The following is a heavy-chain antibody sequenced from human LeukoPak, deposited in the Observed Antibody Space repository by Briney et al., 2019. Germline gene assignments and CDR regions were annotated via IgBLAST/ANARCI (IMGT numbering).Heavy chain of an antibody. D-gene: IGHD3-22*01. CDR2: IRYDGSNK. CDR1: GFTFSSYG. V-gene: IGHV3-30*02. CDR3: AKERAYYYDSSGYLQN. Sequence: PGGSLRLSCAASGFTFSSYGMHWVRQAPGKGLEWVAFIRYDGSNKYYADSVKGRFTISRDNSKNTLYPQMNSLRAEDTAVYYCAKERAYYYDSSGYLQNWGQGTLVTVSS. J-gene: IGHJ4*02.